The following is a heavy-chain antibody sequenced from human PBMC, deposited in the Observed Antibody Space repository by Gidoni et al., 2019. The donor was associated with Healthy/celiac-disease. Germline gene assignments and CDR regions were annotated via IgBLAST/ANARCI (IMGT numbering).Heavy chain of an antibody. Sequence: QVQLVQSGAEVKKPGASVKVSGKAAGYTVTSNDMHWVRQAPGQGLEWMGIINPSGGSTSYAQKFQGRVTMTRDTSTSTVYMELSSLRSADTAVYYCALLAYCGGDCYNGGPFDYWGQGTLVTVSS. CDR2: INPSGGST. J-gene: IGHJ4*02. CDR1: GYTVTSND. D-gene: IGHD2-21*02. CDR3: ALLAYCGGDCYNGGPFDY. V-gene: IGHV1-46*01.